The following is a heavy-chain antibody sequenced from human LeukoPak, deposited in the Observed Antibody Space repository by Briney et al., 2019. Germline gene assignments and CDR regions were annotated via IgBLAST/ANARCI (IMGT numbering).Heavy chain of an antibody. Sequence: GGSLRLSCAASGFTFSTYWMAWVRQAPGKGLEWVANIKGDGSEKYHGDSVTGRFTISRDNAKNSLYLQMNSLRAEDTAIYYCASYRVSHGMDVWGQGTTVTISS. CDR3: ASYRVSHGMDV. D-gene: IGHD1-26*01. CDR2: IKGDGSEK. V-gene: IGHV3-7*01. CDR1: GFTFSTYW. J-gene: IGHJ6*02.